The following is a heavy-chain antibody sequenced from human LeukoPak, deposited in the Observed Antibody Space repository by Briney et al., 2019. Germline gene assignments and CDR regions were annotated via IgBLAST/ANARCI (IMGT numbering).Heavy chain of an antibody. CDR3: ARAIAARSCFDY. D-gene: IGHD6-6*01. Sequence: GGSLRLSCAASGFTVSSNYMSWVRQAPGKGLEWVSVIYSGGSTYYADSVKGRFTISRDNSKYTLYLQMNSLRAEDTAVYYCARAIAARSCFDYWGQGTLVTVSS. CDR2: IYSGGST. J-gene: IGHJ4*02. CDR1: GFTVSSNY. V-gene: IGHV3-53*01.